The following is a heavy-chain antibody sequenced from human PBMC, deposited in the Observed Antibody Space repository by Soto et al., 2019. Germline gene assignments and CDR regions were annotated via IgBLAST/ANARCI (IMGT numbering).Heavy chain of an antibody. J-gene: IGHJ4*02. CDR1: GGTFSSYA. Sequence: SVKVSCKASGGTFSSYAISWVRRAPGQGLEWMGGIIPIFGTANYAQKFQGRVTITADESTSTAYMELSSLRSEDTAVYYCARDYVDYGDYQYYFDYWGQGTLVTFSS. CDR3: ARDYVDYGDYQYYFDY. D-gene: IGHD4-17*01. CDR2: IIPIFGTA. V-gene: IGHV1-69*13.